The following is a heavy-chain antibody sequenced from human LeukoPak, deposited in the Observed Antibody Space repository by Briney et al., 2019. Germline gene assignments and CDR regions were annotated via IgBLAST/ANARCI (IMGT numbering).Heavy chain of an antibody. V-gene: IGHV3-23*01. Sequence: GGSLRLSCTASGFTFSSYALSWVRQVPGKGLEWVSSISESGDTPYYADSVKGLFTISRDNSKNTLYLQMSSLRAEDTAVYYCAQLLDDNPIRWYFGLWGRGTLVTVSS. CDR3: AQLLDDNPIRWYFGL. CDR2: ISESGDTP. D-gene: IGHD1-14*01. J-gene: IGHJ2*01. CDR1: GFTFSSYA.